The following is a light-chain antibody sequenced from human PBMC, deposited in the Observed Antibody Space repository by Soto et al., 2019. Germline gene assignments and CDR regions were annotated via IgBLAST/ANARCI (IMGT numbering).Light chain of an antibody. CDR2: STS. CDR3: QQSYRAPYT. V-gene: IGKV1-39*01. J-gene: IGKJ2*01. Sequence: DIQMNQSPSSLSAAVGDRVTITCRASQDINKYLNWYHQTPGKAPKLLIFSTSTLDSGVPSRFSGSRSGTDFTLTISSLQPEDFATYYFQQSYRAPYTLGQGTKVEIK. CDR1: QDINKY.